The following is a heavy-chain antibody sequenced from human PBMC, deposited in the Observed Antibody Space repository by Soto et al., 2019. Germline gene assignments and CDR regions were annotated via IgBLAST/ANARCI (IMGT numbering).Heavy chain of an antibody. CDR3: ARERYYDILTGPRYYYYYGMDV. V-gene: IGHV2-70*01. CDR2: IDWDDDK. J-gene: IGHJ6*02. D-gene: IGHD3-9*01. Sequence: VSGPTLVNPTQTLTLTCTFSGLSLSTSGMCVSWIRQPPGKALEWLALIDWDDDKYYSTSLKTRLTISKDTSKNQVVLTMTNMDPVDTATYYCARERYYDILTGPRYYYYYGMDVWGQGTTVTVSS. CDR1: GLSLSTSGMC.